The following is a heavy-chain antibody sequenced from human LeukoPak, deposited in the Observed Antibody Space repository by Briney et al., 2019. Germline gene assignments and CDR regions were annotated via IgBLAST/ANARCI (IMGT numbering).Heavy chain of an antibody. V-gene: IGHV4-39*01. CDR1: GGSISSSSYY. CDR2: IYYSGST. J-gene: IGHJ6*02. CDR3: ARHYVGYYGSSWYYYGMDV. Sequence: ETLSLTCTVSGGSISSSSYYWGWIRQPPGKGLEWIGSIYYSGSTYYNPSLKSRVTISVDTSKNQFSLKLSSVTAADAAVYYCARHYVGYYGSSWYYYGMDVWGQGTTVTVSS. D-gene: IGHD6-13*01.